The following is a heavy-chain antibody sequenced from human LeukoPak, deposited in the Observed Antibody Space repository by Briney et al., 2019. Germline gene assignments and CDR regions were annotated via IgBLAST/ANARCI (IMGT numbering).Heavy chain of an antibody. CDR2: ITASGGDS. CDR3: ARRGLQGFCSVNSCHSFFDS. Sequence: GGSLRLSCVASGFSLSRHSISWVRQAPGKGLEWVSAITASGGDSFYAESVEGRFSVSRDDSKSTVFLQMSSLTADDTGLYFCARRGLQGFCSVNSCHSFFDSWGRGTRVIVSS. J-gene: IGHJ5*01. V-gene: IGHV3-23*01. D-gene: IGHD2-15*01. CDR1: GFSLSRHS.